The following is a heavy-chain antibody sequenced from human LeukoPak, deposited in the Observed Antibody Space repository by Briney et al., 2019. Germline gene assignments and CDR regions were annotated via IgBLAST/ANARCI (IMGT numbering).Heavy chain of an antibody. Sequence: GASVKVSCKASGYSFTSHYMHWVRQAPGQGLEWMGLINPSGSSTLYAQKFQGRVTMTRDMSTTTDYMELSSLRSEDTAVYYCARPSVKYYYGSGSLPPHHFDIWGQGTMVTVSS. J-gene: IGHJ3*02. D-gene: IGHD3-10*01. CDR1: GYSFTSHY. CDR3: ARPSVKYYYGSGSLPPHHFDI. CDR2: INPSGSST. V-gene: IGHV1-46*01.